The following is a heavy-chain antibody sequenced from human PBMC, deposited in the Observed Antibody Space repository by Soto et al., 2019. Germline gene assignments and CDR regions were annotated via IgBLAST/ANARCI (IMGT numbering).Heavy chain of an antibody. V-gene: IGHV3-30*03. D-gene: IGHD6-19*01. J-gene: IGHJ4*02. CDR2: ISNDGSKK. Sequence: PGGSLRLSCAASGFVFSNYGIHWVRQAPGKGLEWVAFISNDGSKKYYGDSVKGRFTISRDNSENTVYLQMTSLRPDDTAVFYCARDVAMPSGLGLGYWGQGTLVTSPQ. CDR3: ARDVAMPSGLGLGY. CDR1: GFVFSNYG.